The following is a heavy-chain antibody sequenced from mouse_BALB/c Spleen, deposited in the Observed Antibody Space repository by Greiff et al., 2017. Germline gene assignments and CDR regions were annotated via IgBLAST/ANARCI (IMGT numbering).Heavy chain of an antibody. V-gene: IGHV5-4*02. D-gene: IGHD2-4*01. CDR2: ISDGGSYT. CDR1: GFTFSDYY. CDR3: ARGDDYDGGDAMDY. J-gene: IGHJ4*01. Sequence: DVKLVESGGGLVKPGGSLKLSCAASGFTFSDYYMYWVRQTPEKRLEWVATISDGGSYTYYPDSVKGRFTISRDNAKNNLYLQMSSLKSEDTAMYYGARGDDYDGGDAMDYWGQGTSVTVSS.